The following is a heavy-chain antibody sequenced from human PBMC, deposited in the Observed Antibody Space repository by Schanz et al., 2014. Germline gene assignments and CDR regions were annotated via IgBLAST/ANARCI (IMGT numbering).Heavy chain of an antibody. CDR2: MHHSEGR. Sequence: QVQLQESGPGLVKPSGTLSLTCTVSGASISSVYWWSWVRQSPGTGLEWIGEMHHSEGRNYNPSLKSESTTFMNDPKTQFFVELNFVTAADTAVYYCVRNGDCRGGIRCDKGYFDSWGQGILVTVSS. J-gene: IGHJ4*02. CDR3: VRNGDCRGGIRCDKGYFDS. CDR1: GASISSVYW. D-gene: IGHD2-15*01. V-gene: IGHV4-4*02.